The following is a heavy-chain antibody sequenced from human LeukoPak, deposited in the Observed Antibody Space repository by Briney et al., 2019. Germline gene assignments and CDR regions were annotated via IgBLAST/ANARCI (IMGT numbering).Heavy chain of an antibody. D-gene: IGHD5-18*01. CDR1: GGSISSGGYY. CDR2: IYYSGST. Sequence: SQTLSLTCTVSGGSISSGGYYWSWIRQHPGKGLEWIGYIYYSGSTYYNPSLKSRVTISVDTSKNQISLKLSSVTAADTAVYYCARDLGVMVRAFDIWGQGTMVTVSS. V-gene: IGHV4-31*03. J-gene: IGHJ3*02. CDR3: ARDLGVMVRAFDI.